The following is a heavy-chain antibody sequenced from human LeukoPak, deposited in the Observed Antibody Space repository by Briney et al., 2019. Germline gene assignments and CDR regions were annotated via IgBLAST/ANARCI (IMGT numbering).Heavy chain of an antibody. Sequence: PGGSLRLSCAASGFTFSDYYMSWIRQAPGKGLEWVSYISSSGSTIYYADSVKGRFTISRDNAKSSLYLQMNSLRVEDTAVYYCARGPLHWNDGVDDSFDIWGQGTMVTVSS. J-gene: IGHJ3*02. CDR1: GFTFSDYY. V-gene: IGHV3-11*04. CDR2: ISSSGSTI. CDR3: ARGPLHWNDGVDDSFDI. D-gene: IGHD1-1*01.